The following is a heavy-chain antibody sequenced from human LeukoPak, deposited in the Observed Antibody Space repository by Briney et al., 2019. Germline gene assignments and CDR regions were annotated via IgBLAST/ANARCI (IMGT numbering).Heavy chain of an antibody. V-gene: IGHV3-23*01. CDR1: GFTFSIYD. CDR2: ISGSGGST. J-gene: IGHJ4*02. Sequence: GGSLRLSCAATGFTFSIYDMNWVRQAPGKGLEWVSTISGSGGSTYSADSVKGRFTISGHNSKNTLYLQMNSLRAEDTAVYFCAKARGSGWTYPFDYWGQGTLVTVSS. CDR3: AKARGSGWTYPFDY. D-gene: IGHD6-19*01.